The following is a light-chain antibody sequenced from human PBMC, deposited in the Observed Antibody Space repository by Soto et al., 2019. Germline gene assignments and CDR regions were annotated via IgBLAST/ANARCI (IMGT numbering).Light chain of an antibody. CDR3: QQADSFPIT. V-gene: IGKV1-12*01. J-gene: IGKJ5*01. CDR2: TAS. CDR1: QGVSTW. Sequence: DIQMTQSPSSVSASVGDRVTITCRASQGVSTWLAWYQQKPGKAPNLLIYTASSLQIGVPSRFSGSGPWTDFTFTINGLQPEDFATYYCQQADSFPITFGQGTRLEIK.